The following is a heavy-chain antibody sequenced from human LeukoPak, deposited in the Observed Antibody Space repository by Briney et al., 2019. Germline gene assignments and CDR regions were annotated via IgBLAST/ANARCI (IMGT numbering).Heavy chain of an antibody. Sequence: ASVKVSCKASGYTFTGYYMHWVRQAPGQGLEWMGWINPNSGGTNYAQKFQGRVTMTRNTSISTAYMELSSLRSEDTAVYYCARPRYCSGTSCYRGRVRWTNWFDPWGQGTLVTVSS. CDR1: GYTFTGYY. D-gene: IGHD2-2*01. CDR3: ARPRYCSGTSCYRGRVRWTNWFDP. V-gene: IGHV1-2*02. J-gene: IGHJ5*02. CDR2: INPNSGGT.